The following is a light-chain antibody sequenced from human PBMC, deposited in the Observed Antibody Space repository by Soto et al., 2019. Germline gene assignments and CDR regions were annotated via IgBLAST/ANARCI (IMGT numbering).Light chain of an antibody. J-gene: IGLJ3*02. CDR2: EVN. V-gene: IGLV2-8*01. Sequence: QSALTQPPSASGSPGQSGTISCTGSSSDVGGYNYVSWYQHHPGKAPRLMIYEVNKRPSGVPDRFSGSKSGNTASLTVSGLQAEDEADYYCSSYVGSNRGVFGGGTKLTVL. CDR3: SSYVGSNRGV. CDR1: SSDVGGYNY.